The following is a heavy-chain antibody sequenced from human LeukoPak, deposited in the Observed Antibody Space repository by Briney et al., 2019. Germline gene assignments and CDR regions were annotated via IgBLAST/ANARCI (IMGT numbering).Heavy chain of an antibody. CDR1: GFTFSSYS. CDR3: AESHIVEVVPAAIPLFDY. V-gene: IGHV3-21*04. Sequence: PGGSLRLSCAASGFTFSSYSMNWVRQAPGKGLEWVSSISSSSSYIYYADSVKGRFTISRDNSKNTLYLQMNSLRAEDTAAYYCAESHIVEVVPAAIPLFDYWGQGPLVTVSS. J-gene: IGHJ4*02. D-gene: IGHD2-2*02. CDR2: ISSSSSYI.